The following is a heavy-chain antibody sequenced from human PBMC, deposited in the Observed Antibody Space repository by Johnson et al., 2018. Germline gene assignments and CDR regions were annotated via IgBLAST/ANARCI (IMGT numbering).Heavy chain of an antibody. CDR3: AKALPVSACDGMDG. CDR1: GFTFSSYG. D-gene: IGHD2-15*01. CDR2: ISYDGSNK. Sequence: VQLVESGGGVVQPGRSLRLSCAASGFTFSSYGMHWVRQAPGKGLEWVAVISYDGSNKYYADFVKGRFTISRDNSKNTLYLQMNSLNAEVTAVYYCAKALPVSACDGMDGWGQGHTVTVSS. V-gene: IGHV3-30*18. J-gene: IGHJ6*02.